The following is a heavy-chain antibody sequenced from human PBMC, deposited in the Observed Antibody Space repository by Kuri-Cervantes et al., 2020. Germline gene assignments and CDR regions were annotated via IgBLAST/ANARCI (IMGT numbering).Heavy chain of an antibody. CDR2: ISGSGSTK. J-gene: IGHJ4*02. CDR1: GFTFSNYE. CDR3: AKDKAIRRIAVAGYFDY. V-gene: IGHV3-48*03. Sequence: GESLKISCAASGFTFSNYEMKWVRQAPGKGLEWLSHISGSGSTKYYADSLEGRFTISRDNAKNSLYLQMNSLRAEDTALYYCAKDKAIRRIAVAGYFDYWGQGTLVTVSS. D-gene: IGHD6-19*01.